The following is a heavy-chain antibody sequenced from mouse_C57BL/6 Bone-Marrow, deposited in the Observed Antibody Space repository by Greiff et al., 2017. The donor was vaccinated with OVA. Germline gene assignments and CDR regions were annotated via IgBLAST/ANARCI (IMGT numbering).Heavy chain of an antibody. D-gene: IGHD2-4*01. CDR1: GYSFTGYY. V-gene: IGHV1-42*01. CDR2: INPSTGGT. J-gene: IGHJ4*01. CDR3: AREGRDYDLYYYAMDY. Sequence: VQLQQSGPELVKPGASVKISCKASGYSFTGYYMNWVKQSPEKSLEWIGEINPSTGGTTYNQKFKAKATLTVDKSSSTAYMQLKSLTSEDSAVYYCAREGRDYDLYYYAMDYWGQGTSVTVSS.